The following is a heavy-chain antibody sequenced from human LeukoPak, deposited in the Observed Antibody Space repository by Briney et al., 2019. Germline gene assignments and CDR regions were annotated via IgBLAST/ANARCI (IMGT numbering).Heavy chain of an antibody. V-gene: IGHV4-31*03. D-gene: IGHD3-10*01. CDR2: IYYSGST. CDR3: ARGSVLLWFGIDY. J-gene: IGHJ4*02. Sequence: PSETLSLTCTVSGGSISSGGYYWSWIRQHPGKGLEWIGYIYYSGSTYYNPSLKSRVTISVDRSKNQFSLNLSSVTAADTAVYYCARGSVLLWFGIDYWGQGTLVTVSS. CDR1: GGSISSGGYY.